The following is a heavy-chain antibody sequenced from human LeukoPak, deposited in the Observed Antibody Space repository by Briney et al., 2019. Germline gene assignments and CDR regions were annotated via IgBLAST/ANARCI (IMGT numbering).Heavy chain of an antibody. D-gene: IGHD3-9*01. CDR2: ISGSGGST. CDR1: GFTFSSYA. V-gene: IGHV3-23*01. CDR3: AKVAFDRLFNHWFDP. Sequence: GGSLRLSCAASGFTFSSYAMSWVRQAPVKVLEWVSAISGSGGSTYYADSVKGRFTISRDNSKNTLYLQMNSLRAEDTAVYYCAKVAFDRLFNHWFDPWGQGTLVTVSS. J-gene: IGHJ5*02.